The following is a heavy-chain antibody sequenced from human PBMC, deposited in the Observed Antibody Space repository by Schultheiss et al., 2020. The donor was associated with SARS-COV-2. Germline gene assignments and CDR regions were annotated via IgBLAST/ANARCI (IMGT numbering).Heavy chain of an antibody. J-gene: IGHJ6*02. CDR1: GGSISSGGYY. CDR2: IYYSGST. V-gene: IGHV4-39*01. Sequence: SETLSLTCTVSGGSISSGGYYWSWIRQHPGKGLEWIGSIYYSGSTNYNPSLQSRVSISVDKSKNQFSLKLSSVTAADTAVYYCARAWLYGMDVWGQGTTVTVSS. D-gene: IGHD3-9*01. CDR3: ARAWLYGMDV.